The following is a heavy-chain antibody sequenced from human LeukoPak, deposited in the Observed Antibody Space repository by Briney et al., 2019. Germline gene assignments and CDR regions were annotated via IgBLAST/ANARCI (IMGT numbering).Heavy chain of an antibody. J-gene: IGHJ4*02. CDR2: INPSGGST. CDR3: ASSTTVTTYIDY. CDR1: GYTFTSYY. Sequence: ASVKVSCKASGYTFTSYYMHWVRQAPGQGLEWMGIINPSGGSTSYAQKFQGRVTMTRDMSTSTVYMELSSLRSEDTAAYYCASSTTVTTYIDYWGQGTLVTVSS. V-gene: IGHV1-46*01. D-gene: IGHD4-17*01.